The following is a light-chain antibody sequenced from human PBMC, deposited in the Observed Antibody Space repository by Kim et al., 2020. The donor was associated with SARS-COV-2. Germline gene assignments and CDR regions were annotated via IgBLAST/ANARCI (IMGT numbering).Light chain of an antibody. V-gene: IGLV3-21*04. CDR1: NIGSKS. Sequence: SYELTQPPSVSVAPGKTARITCGGNNIGSKSVHWYQQKPGQAPVLVIYYDSDRPSGIPERFSGSNSGNTATLTISRVEAGDEADYYCQGWDSSSDHSWV. J-gene: IGLJ3*02. CDR2: YDS. CDR3: QGWDSSSDHSWV.